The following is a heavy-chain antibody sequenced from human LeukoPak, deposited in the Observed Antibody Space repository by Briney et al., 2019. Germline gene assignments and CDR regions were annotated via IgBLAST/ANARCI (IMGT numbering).Heavy chain of an antibody. J-gene: IGHJ5*02. D-gene: IGHD1-26*01. CDR3: ARLFSGSYAT. CDR2: IYNSGST. Sequence: SETLSLTCTVSGGSISYYYWSWIRQPPGKGLEWLGYIYNSGSTKYNPSLKSRVTISVDTSKNQFSLKLSSVTAADTAVYYCARLFSGSYATWGQGTLVTVSS. CDR1: GGSISYYY. V-gene: IGHV4-59*08.